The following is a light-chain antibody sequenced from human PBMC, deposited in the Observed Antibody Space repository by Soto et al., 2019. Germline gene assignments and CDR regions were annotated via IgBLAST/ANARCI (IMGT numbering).Light chain of an antibody. Sequence: EIVMTQSPATLSVSPGERATLSCRASQSVSSNLAWYQQKPGQAPRLLIYGASTRATGIPARFSGSGSGTEFTLTIRSLKSEDYAVYYCQQYNNWPYTFGQGTKLVIK. V-gene: IGKV3-15*01. CDR1: QSVSSN. CDR2: GAS. CDR3: QQYNNWPYT. J-gene: IGKJ2*01.